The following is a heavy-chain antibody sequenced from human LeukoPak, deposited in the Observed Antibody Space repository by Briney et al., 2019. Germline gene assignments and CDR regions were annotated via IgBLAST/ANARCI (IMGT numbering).Heavy chain of an antibody. D-gene: IGHD2-15*01. CDR1: GFTFSGSA. V-gene: IGHV3-73*01. Sequence: GGSLRLSCAASGFTFSGSAMHWVRQASGKGLEWVGRIRSRANSYVTVYAASVEGRFTISRDDSTNTAYLQMNSLKTEDTAVYYCTRHSDRYCSGAGCYNYYFYGLDVWGQGTTVTVSS. CDR2: IRSRANSYVT. J-gene: IGHJ6*02. CDR3: TRHSDRYCSGAGCYNYYFYGLDV.